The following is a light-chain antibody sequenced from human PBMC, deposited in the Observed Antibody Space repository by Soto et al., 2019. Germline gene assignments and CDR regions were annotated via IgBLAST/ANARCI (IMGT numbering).Light chain of an antibody. Sequence: VVMTQSPLSLPVTLGQPASISCRSSESLVHSDGNTYLNWIHQRPGQSPRRLLYQVSNRDPGVPDSFSGSGSGTDFTLKISRVEAEDVGIYYCMQGTHWPPYTFGQGTKLEFK. CDR1: ESLVHSDGNTY. V-gene: IGKV2-30*02. CDR2: QVS. J-gene: IGKJ2*01. CDR3: MQGTHWPPYT.